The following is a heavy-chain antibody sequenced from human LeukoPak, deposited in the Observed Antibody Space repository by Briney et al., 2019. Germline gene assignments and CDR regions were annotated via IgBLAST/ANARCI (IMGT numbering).Heavy chain of an antibody. Sequence: GASVKVSFKASGYTFTSYYMHWVRPAPGQGLEWMGIINPSGGSTSYAQKFQGRVTMTRDMSTSTVYMELSSLRSEDTAVYYCASQPQLELPFADYYYYYMDVWGKGTTVTVSS. CDR1: GYTFTSYY. J-gene: IGHJ6*03. D-gene: IGHD1-7*01. CDR3: ASQPQLELPFADYYYYYMDV. V-gene: IGHV1-46*01. CDR2: INPSGGST.